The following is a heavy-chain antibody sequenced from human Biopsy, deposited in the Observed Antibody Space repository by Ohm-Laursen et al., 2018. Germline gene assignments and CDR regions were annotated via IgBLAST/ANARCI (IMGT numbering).Heavy chain of an antibody. Sequence: GASVKVSCKTSGGPFSSYAVTWVRQAPGQGLEWMGGIIPIPNVATYAQKFQGRITITADESTSTAYMELSSLTSDDPAVYFCARGEGSSWFDPWGHGTLVTVSS. V-gene: IGHV1-69*10. CDR2: IIPIPNVA. CDR3: ARGEGSSWFDP. J-gene: IGHJ5*02. D-gene: IGHD1-26*01. CDR1: GGPFSSYA.